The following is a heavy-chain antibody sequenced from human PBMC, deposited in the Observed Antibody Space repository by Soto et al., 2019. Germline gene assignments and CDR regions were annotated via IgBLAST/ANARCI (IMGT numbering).Heavy chain of an antibody. CDR3: ARGRTTYYYGSGSPMDV. J-gene: IGHJ6*01. V-gene: IGHV3-64*01. CDR2: ISSGGSST. Sequence: PGGSLRLSCAASGFTFGSYALHWVRQAPGKTLEYVSAISSGGSSTYYANSVKGRFTISRDNSKNTLYLEMDSLRAEDTAVYYCARGRTTYYYGSGSPMDVWGQGTTVTVSS. D-gene: IGHD3-10*01. CDR1: GFTFGSYA.